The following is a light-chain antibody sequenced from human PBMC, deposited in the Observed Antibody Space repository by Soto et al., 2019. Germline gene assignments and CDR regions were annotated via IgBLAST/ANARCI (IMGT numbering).Light chain of an antibody. CDR3: QAWDSSSVV. V-gene: IGLV3-1*01. CDR1: KLGDKY. J-gene: IGLJ2*01. Sequence: SYELTQSPSVSVSPGQTATITCSGDKLGDKYAYWYQQKQGQSPVVVIYEDTKRPSGIPERFSGSNSGNTATLTISGTQAMDEADYYCQAWDSSSVVFGGGTKLTVL. CDR2: EDT.